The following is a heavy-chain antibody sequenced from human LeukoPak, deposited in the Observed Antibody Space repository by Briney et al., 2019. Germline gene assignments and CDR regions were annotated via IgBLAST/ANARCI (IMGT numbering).Heavy chain of an antibody. CDR3: ARVAGGSGWYQVEYFDY. D-gene: IGHD6-19*01. J-gene: IGHJ4*02. CDR1: GYTFTSYD. Sequence: ASVKVSCKASGYTFTSYDINWVRQATGQGLEWMGWMNPNSGNTGYAQKFQGRVTMTRNTSISTAYMELSSLRSEDTAVYYCARVAGGSGWYQVEYFDYWGQGTLVTVSS. V-gene: IGHV1-8*01. CDR2: MNPNSGNT.